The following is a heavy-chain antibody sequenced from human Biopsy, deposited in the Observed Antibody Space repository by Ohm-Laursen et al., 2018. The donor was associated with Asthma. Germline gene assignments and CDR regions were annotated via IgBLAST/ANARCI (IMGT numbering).Heavy chain of an antibody. J-gene: IGHJ4*02. CDR3: AKEVFPGWELRRGPDS. CDR2: ISFDGTNR. V-gene: IGHV3-30*18. CDR1: GFSFSNYG. Sequence: SLRLSCAASGFSFSNYGMHWVRPAPGKGLDWVAVISFDGTNRNYTDSVKGRFTISRGNSRNTLHLEMNSLRAEDTAVYFCAKEVFPGWELRRGPDSWGQGTLVTVSS. D-gene: IGHD1-26*01.